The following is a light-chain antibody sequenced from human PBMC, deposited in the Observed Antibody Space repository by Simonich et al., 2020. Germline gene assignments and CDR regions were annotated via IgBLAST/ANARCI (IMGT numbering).Light chain of an antibody. CDR3: QVWDSSSDVV. V-gene: IGLV3-21*03. CDR2: VDS. CDR1: HIGSKS. Sequence: SYVLTQPPSVSVAPGTTARITCGGNHIGSKSVHWYQQKPGQAPVMVVYVDSERPSGIPERFAGTNSGNTATLTISRVEAGDEADYYCQVWDSSSDVVFGGGTKLTVL. J-gene: IGLJ2*01.